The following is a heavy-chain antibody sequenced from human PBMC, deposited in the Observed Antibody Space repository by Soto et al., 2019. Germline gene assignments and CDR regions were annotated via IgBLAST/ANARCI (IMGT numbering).Heavy chain of an antibody. J-gene: IGHJ4*02. CDR1: GGSISSYY. D-gene: IGHD3-22*01. CDR3: ASDNYYDSSGYYYNY. V-gene: IGHV4-59*01. Sequence: QVQLQESGPGLVKPSETRSVTCTVSGGSISSYYWSWIRQPPGKGLEWIGYIYYSGSTNYNPSLKSRVTISVDTSKNQFSLKLSSVTAADTAVYYCASDNYYDSSGYYYNYWGQGTLVTVSS. CDR2: IYYSGST.